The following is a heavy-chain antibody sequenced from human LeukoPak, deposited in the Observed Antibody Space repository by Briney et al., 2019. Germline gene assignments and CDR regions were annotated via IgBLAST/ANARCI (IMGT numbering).Heavy chain of an antibody. CDR1: GFAFNSYT. V-gene: IGHV3-30-3*01. Sequence: GGSLRLSCVASGFAFNSYTMHWVRQAPGKGLEWVAVISYDGNNKYYADSVKGRFTISRDNSKNTLFLQMNSLRAEDTAVYYCARDRAYSNSGGNWFDPWGQGTLVTVSS. CDR3: ARDRAYSNSGGNWFDP. J-gene: IGHJ5*02. D-gene: IGHD6-6*01. CDR2: ISYDGNNK.